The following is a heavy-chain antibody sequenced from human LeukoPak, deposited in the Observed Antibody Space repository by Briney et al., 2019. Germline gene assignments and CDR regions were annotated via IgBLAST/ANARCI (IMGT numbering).Heavy chain of an antibody. Sequence: PGGSLRLSCGASGFTFSTSWMHWVRQAPGKGLEWVSVIYTGGGTYYADSVKGRFTISRDNSKNTVYLQMNSLRAEDTAMYYCARDFHDGRYLVCLGYWGQGTLVTVSS. J-gene: IGHJ4*02. CDR1: GFTFSTSW. CDR3: ARDFHDGRYLVCLGY. CDR2: IYTGGGT. V-gene: IGHV3-66*01. D-gene: IGHD1-1*01.